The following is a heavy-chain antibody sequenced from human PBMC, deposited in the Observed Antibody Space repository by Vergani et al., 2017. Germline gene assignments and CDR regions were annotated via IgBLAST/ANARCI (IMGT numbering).Heavy chain of an antibody. CDR2: ISSSSSYT. J-gene: IGHJ4*02. CDR3: ARDLPSAACLDY. Sequence: QVQLVESGGGLVKPGGSLRLSCAASGFTFSDYYMSWIRQAPGKGREWVSYISSSSSYTNYADSVKGRFTISRDNAKNSLYLQMNSLRAEETAVYYCARDLPSAACLDYWGQGGLVTVSS. V-gene: IGHV3-11*05. D-gene: IGHD6-13*01. CDR1: GFTFSDYY.